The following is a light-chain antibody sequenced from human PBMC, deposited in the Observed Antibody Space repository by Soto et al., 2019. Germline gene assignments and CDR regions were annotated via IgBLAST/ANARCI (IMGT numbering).Light chain of an antibody. CDR1: SGSVSTTYY. CDR2: STN. CDR3: MLYMGGGLVV. J-gene: IGLJ2*01. V-gene: IGLV8-61*01. Sequence: QTVVTQEPSFSVSPGGTVTLTCGLTSGSVSTTYYPSWYQQTPGQAPRTLIYSTNIRSSGFPDRFSGSILGNKAALTITGAQADDESDYRCMLYMGGGLVVFGGGTKVTVL.